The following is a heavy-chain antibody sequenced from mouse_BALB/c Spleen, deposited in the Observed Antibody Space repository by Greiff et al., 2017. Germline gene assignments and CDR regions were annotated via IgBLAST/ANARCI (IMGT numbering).Heavy chain of an antibody. CDR1: GYSFTDYI. CDR2: INPYYGST. Sequence: VQLKQTGPELVKPGASVKISCKASGYSFTDYIMLWVKQSHGKSLEWIGNINPYYGSTSYNLKFKGKATLTVDKSSSTAYMQLNSLTSEDSAVYYCAREEDGYYVLYWGQGTTLTVSS. V-gene: IGHV1-39*01. D-gene: IGHD2-3*01. CDR3: AREEDGYYVLY. J-gene: IGHJ2*01.